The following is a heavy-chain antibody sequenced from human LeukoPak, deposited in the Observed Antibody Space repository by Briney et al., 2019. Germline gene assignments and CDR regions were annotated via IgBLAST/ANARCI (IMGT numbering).Heavy chain of an antibody. V-gene: IGHV3-30*02. D-gene: IGHD3-10*01. CDR1: GFTFSSYG. CDR3: AKDLWFGELLFFPLDY. Sequence: GGSLRLSCAASGFTFSSYGMHWVRQAPGKGLEWVAFIRYDGSNKYYADSVKGRFTISRDNSKNTLYLQMNSLRAEDTAVYYCAKDLWFGELLFFPLDYWGQGTLVTVSS. J-gene: IGHJ4*02. CDR2: IRYDGSNK.